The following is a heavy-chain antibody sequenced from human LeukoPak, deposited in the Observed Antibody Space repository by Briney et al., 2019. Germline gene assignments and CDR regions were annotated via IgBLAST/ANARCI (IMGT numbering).Heavy chain of an antibody. CDR3: TTGGYDYFDY. CDR2: IKSKTGGGTT. D-gene: IGHD5-12*01. J-gene: IGHJ4*02. Sequence: PGGSLRLSCAASGFTFRNAWMSWVRQAPGTGLEWGGRIKSKTGGGTTDYAAPVKGRFTISRDDSKNTLYLQMNSLKTEDTAVYYCTTGGYDYFDYWGQGTLVTVSS. V-gene: IGHV3-15*01. CDR1: GFTFRNAW.